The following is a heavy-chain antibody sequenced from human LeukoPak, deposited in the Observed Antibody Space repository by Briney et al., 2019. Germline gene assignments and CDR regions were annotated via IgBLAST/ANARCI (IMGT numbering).Heavy chain of an antibody. CDR3: ARGRITIFGVVIIEDYFDY. J-gene: IGHJ4*02. CDR2: ISSSSSYI. V-gene: IGHV3-21*01. D-gene: IGHD3-3*01. Sequence: GGSLRLSCAASGFTLSSYSMNWVRQAPGKGLEWVSSISSSSSYIYYADSVKGRFTSSRDNAKNSLYLQMNSLRAEDTAVYYCARGRITIFGVVIIEDYFDYWGQGTLVTVSS. CDR1: GFTLSSYS.